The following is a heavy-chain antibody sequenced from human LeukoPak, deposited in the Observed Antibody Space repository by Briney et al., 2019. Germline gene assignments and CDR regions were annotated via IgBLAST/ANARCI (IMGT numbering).Heavy chain of an antibody. D-gene: IGHD5/OR15-5a*01. V-gene: IGHV3-64*01. CDR1: GFTFSSYA. CDR3: AKSTSRGYYYYYMDV. Sequence: GGSLRLSCAASGFTFSSYALHWVRQAPGKGLQYVSTINNNGGSTFYANSVKGRFTISRDNSKNTLYLQMGSLRAEDTAVYYCAKSTSRGYYYYYMDVWGKGTTVTVSS. CDR2: INNNGGST. J-gene: IGHJ6*03.